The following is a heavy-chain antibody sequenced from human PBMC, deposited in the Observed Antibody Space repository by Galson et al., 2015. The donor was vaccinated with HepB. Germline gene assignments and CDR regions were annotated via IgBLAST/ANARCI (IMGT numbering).Heavy chain of an antibody. J-gene: IGHJ3*02. CDR1: GFTFSRYD. V-gene: IGHV3-30*03. CDR3: ATTKFGNGAYWTFEI. CDR2: ISYDGSGE. Sequence: SLRLSCAASGFTFSRYDMHWVRQAPGKGLEWVALISYDGSGEYYADSVKGRFIISRDNSKNTLYLQMSSLTAEDTAVYFCATTKFGNGAYWTFEIWGQGTLVTVSS. D-gene: IGHD2-8*01.